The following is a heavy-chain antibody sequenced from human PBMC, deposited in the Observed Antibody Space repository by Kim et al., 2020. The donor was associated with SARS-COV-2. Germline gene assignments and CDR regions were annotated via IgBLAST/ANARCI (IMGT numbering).Heavy chain of an antibody. CDR3: AKSYYYGSGSFAFDI. V-gene: IGHV3-30*02. Sequence: DSVKCRFTISRDHSKNTLYLQMNSLRAEDTAVYYCAKSYYYGSGSFAFDIWGQGTMVTVSS. J-gene: IGHJ3*02. D-gene: IGHD3-10*01.